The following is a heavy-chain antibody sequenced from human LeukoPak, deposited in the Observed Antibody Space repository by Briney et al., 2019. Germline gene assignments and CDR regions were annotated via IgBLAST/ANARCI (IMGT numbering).Heavy chain of an antibody. V-gene: IGHV1-8*02. D-gene: IGHD4-17*01. CDR2: INPHSGKT. CDR1: GYTFTNYY. CDR3: ARLSSHYGDYKVDP. J-gene: IGHJ5*02. Sequence: ASVKVSCKASGYTFTNYYIHWVRQATGQGLEWMGWINPHSGKTGYAQKFQGRVTMTTDTSASTAYMELSSLRSEDTAVYYCARLSSHYGDYKVDPWGQGTLVTVSS.